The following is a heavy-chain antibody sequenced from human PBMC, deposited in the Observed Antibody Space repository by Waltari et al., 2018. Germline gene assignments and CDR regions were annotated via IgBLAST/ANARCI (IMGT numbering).Heavy chain of an antibody. Sequence: EVQLVESGGGSVQPGGSLRLSCAASGMTLSSYWMNWVRQAPGKGVELGANIKQDGSEKNDVDSVEGRFSSSRDNAQNSLYLQMNSLRAEDTAIYYCVTGLTTVTAKDYFDHWGQGALVTVSS. CDR3: VTGLTTVTAKDYFDH. CDR2: IKQDGSEK. D-gene: IGHD4-17*01. V-gene: IGHV3-7*01. J-gene: IGHJ4*02. CDR1: GMTLSSYW.